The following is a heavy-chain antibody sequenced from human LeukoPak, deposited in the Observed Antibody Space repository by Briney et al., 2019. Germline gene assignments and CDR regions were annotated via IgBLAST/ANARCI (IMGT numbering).Heavy chain of an antibody. CDR3: ARLSGYSSGHYYSDY. V-gene: IGHV3-30*03. D-gene: IGHD3-22*01. CDR2: ISYDGSNK. Sequence: GGSLRLSCAASGFTFSSYGMHWVRQAPGKGLEWVAVISYDGSNKYYADSVKGRFTISRDNSKNTLYLQMNSLRAEDTAVYYCARLSGYSSGHYYSDYWGQGTLVTVSS. CDR1: GFTFSSYG. J-gene: IGHJ4*02.